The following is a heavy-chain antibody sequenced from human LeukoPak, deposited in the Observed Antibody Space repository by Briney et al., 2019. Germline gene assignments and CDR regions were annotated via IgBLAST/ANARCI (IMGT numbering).Heavy chain of an antibody. J-gene: IGHJ4*02. D-gene: IGHD6-19*01. CDR2: INPSGDST. V-gene: IGHV1-46*01. Sequence: GASVKVSCKASGYTFTRYGISGVRQAPGQGLEWMGIINPSGDSTSYTQKLQGRLTMTRDTSTNTVYMELSSLRSDDTAVYYCARGATYISGHHDAWGQGTLVTVSS. CDR3: ARGATYISGHHDA. CDR1: GYTFTRYG.